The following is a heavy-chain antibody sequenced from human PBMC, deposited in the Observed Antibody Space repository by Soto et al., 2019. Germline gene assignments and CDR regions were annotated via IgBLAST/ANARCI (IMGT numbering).Heavy chain of an antibody. CDR1: GDSFTSFW. J-gene: IGHJ4*02. CDR2: IYPGDSEI. Sequence: GESLKISCKVSGDSFTSFWIGWVRQVPGKGLEWLGIIYPGDSEIRYSPSFQGQVTISADKSISTAYLQWSSLKASDTAIYYCARQHPLDSSGWYYWGQGTLVTVSS. V-gene: IGHV5-51*01. D-gene: IGHD6-19*01. CDR3: ARQHPLDSSGWYY.